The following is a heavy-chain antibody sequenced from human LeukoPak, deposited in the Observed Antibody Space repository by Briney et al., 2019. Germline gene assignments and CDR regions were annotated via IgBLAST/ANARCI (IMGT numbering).Heavy chain of an antibody. Sequence: SVKVSCKASGGTFSSYGISWVRQAPGQGLEWMGGIIPIFGTPNYAQKFQGRVTITADESTSTAHMELSSLRSEDTAVYYCARGSGTITMVRGVFYGMDVWGQGTTVTVSS. V-gene: IGHV1-69*13. CDR2: IIPIFGTP. J-gene: IGHJ6*02. D-gene: IGHD3-10*01. CDR1: GGTFSSYG. CDR3: ARGSGTITMVRGVFYGMDV.